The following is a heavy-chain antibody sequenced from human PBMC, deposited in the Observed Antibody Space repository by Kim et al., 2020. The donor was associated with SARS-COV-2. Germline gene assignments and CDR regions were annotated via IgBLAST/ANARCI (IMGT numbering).Heavy chain of an antibody. J-gene: IGHJ4*02. CDR1: GGSISSYY. V-gene: IGHV4-59*08. D-gene: IGHD1-26*01. Sequence: SETLSLTCTVSGGSISSYYWSWIRQPPGKGLEWIGYIYYSGSTNYNPSLKSRVTISVDTSKNQFSLKLSSVTAADTAVYYCARHGGGWEPVDYWGQGALVTVSS. CDR3: ARHGGGWEPVDY. CDR2: IYYSGST.